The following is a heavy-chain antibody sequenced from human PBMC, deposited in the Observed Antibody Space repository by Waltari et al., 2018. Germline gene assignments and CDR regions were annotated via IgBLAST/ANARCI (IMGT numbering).Heavy chain of an antibody. CDR1: GYTFTSYA. Sequence: QVQLVQSGAEVKKPGASVKVSCKASGYTFTSYAMHWVRQAPGQRLEWMGWINAGNGNTKYSQKFQGRVTITRDTSASTAYMELSSLRSEDTAVYYCARDETWAGARFDYWGQGTLVTVSS. V-gene: IGHV1-3*01. CDR2: INAGNGNT. D-gene: IGHD6-19*01. CDR3: ARDETWAGARFDY. J-gene: IGHJ4*02.